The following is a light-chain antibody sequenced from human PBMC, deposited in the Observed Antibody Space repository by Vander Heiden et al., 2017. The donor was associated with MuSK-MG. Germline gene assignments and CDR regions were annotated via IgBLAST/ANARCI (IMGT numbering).Light chain of an antibody. CDR3: QHDNSYPLT. CDR2: KAS. Sequence: DIQMTQCPSTLSASVGDRVTITCRASQTISNWLAWHQQKPGKAPKVLIYKASSLESRVPSRFRGSAPGTEFTLTISSLQPDDLATSYCQHDNSYPLTFGGGTKVEIK. J-gene: IGKJ4*01. CDR1: QTISNW. V-gene: IGKV1-5*03.